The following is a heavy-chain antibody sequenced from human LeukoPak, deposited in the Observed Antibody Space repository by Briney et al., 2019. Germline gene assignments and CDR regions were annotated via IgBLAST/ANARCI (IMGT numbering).Heavy chain of an antibody. CDR2: ISGSGDRT. CDR3: ARGFGDLDYYYGMDV. D-gene: IGHD3-10*01. V-gene: IGHV3-23*01. Sequence: GGSLRLSCEASGFTFSSYAMSWVRQAPGKGLEWVSAISGSGDRTYYAASVRGRFSISRDSSKSTLFLQMDSLRAEDTAVYYCARGFGDLDYYYGMDVWGTGTTVTVFS. J-gene: IGHJ6*04. CDR1: GFTFSSYA.